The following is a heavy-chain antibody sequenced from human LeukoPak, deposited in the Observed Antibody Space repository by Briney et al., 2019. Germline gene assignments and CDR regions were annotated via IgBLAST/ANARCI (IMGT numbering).Heavy chain of an antibody. CDR1: GGSFSGYY. Sequence: SETLSLTCAVYGGSFSGYYWSWIRQPPGKGLEWIGEINHSGSTNYNPSLKSRVTISVDTSKNQFSLKLSSVTAADTAVYYCARRSRGRYYFDYWGQGTLVTVSS. CDR3: ARRSRGRYYFDY. D-gene: IGHD1-26*01. V-gene: IGHV4-34*01. J-gene: IGHJ4*02. CDR2: INHSGST.